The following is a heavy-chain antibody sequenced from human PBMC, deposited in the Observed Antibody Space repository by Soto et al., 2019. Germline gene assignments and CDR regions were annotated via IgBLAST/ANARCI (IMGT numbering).Heavy chain of an antibody. D-gene: IGHD1-1*01. Sequence: QVQLVESGGGVVQPGRSLRLSCAASGFTFSSYAMHWVRQAPGKGLEWVAVISYDGSNKYYADSVKGRFTISRDNSKNTLYLQMNSLRAEDTAVYYFARAPGGTHSYYYGMDVWGQGTTVTVSS. CDR3: ARAPGGTHSYYYGMDV. CDR1: GFTFSSYA. V-gene: IGHV3-30-3*01. CDR2: ISYDGSNK. J-gene: IGHJ6*02.